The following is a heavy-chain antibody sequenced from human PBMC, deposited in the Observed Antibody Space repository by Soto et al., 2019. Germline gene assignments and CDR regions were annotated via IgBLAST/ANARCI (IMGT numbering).Heavy chain of an antibody. CDR2: IFYSGST. CDR3: ASTEDCFDY. CDR1: GVSLTSGTYY. V-gene: IGHV4-31*03. J-gene: IGHJ4*02. Sequence: SETLSLTCSVSGVSLTSGTYYWSWIRQHPGKGLEWIGYIFYSGSTDYNPSLKSRVNISVDTSKNQFSLKLSSVTAADTAVYYCASTEDCFDYWGQRTLVTVSS.